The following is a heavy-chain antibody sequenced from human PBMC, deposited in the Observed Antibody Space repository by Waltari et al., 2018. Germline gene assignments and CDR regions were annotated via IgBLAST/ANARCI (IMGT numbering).Heavy chain of an antibody. J-gene: IGHJ6*02. Sequence: QVQLQESGPGLVKPSQTLSLTCTVSGGSISSGSYYWSWIRQPAGKGLEWIGYIYTSGSTNYNPSLKSRVTISVDTSKNQFSLKLSSVTAADTAVYYCARALLYYYYGMDVWGQGTTVTVSS. CDR2: IYTSGST. CDR3: ARALLYYYYGMDV. V-gene: IGHV4-61*09. CDR1: GGSISSGSYY.